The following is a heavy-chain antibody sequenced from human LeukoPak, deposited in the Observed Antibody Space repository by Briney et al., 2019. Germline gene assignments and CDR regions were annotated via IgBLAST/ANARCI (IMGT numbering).Heavy chain of an antibody. D-gene: IGHD6-13*01. J-gene: IGHJ4*02. V-gene: IGHV3-9*01. CDR2: ISWNSGSI. CDR3: AKDFGYSSSSHLDY. CDR1: GFTFDDYA. Sequence: GGSLRLSCAASGFTFDDYAMHWVRQAPGKGLEWVSGISWNSGSIGYADSVKGRFTISGDNAKNSLYLQMNSLRAEDTALYYCAKDFGYSSSSHLDYWGQGTLVTVSS.